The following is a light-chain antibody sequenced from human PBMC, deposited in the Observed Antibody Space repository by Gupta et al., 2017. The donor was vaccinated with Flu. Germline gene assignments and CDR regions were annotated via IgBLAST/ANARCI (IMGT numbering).Light chain of an antibody. CDR3: QHYNGFSGS. CDR2: RAS. CDR1: QSVSSW. J-gene: IGKJ2*03. Sequence: VCITCRASQSVSSWLAWYQQKLGKAPKLLIYRASSLQSGVPSRFSGSGSGTEFTLTISSLQPDDFATYYCQHYNGFSGSFGQGTKLEIK. V-gene: IGKV1-5*03.